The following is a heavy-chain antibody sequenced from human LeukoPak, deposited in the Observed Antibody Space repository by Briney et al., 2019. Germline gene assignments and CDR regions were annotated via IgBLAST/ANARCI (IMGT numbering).Heavy chain of an antibody. CDR1: GYTFTGYY. V-gene: IGHV1-2*01. Sequence: ASVKVSCKASGYTFTGYYMHWWRQAPGQGLEWRGWINPNSGGTNYAQKFQGRVTRTRDTSISTAYMELSRLRSDDTVVYYCVRDTSLLSITGPLFMRFDPWGQGTLVTVSS. CDR2: INPNSGGT. J-gene: IGHJ5*02. D-gene: IGHD1-20*01. CDR3: VRDTSLLSITGPLFMRFDP.